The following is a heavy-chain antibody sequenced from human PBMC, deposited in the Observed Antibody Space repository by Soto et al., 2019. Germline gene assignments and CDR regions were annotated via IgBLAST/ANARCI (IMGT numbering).Heavy chain of an antibody. CDR1: GYTFTSYG. CDR2: ISAYNGNK. J-gene: IGHJ4*01. V-gene: IGHV1-18*04. D-gene: IGHD3-3*01. Sequence: ASVKASCKASGYTFTSYGISWVRQAPGQGLEWMGWISAYNGNKNYAQKLQGRVTMTTDTSTSTAYMELSSLRSDDTAVYYCARPLPSCAAFWSRYSDGGDGSLVTVS. CDR3: ARPLPSCAAFWSRYSD.